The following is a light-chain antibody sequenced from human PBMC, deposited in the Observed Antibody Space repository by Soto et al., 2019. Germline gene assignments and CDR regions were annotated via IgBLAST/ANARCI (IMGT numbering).Light chain of an antibody. Sequence: EIELTQSPATLSLSPGKTATLSCRASQNVDKFLAWYQQRPGQPPRLLIFDSSNRATGVPVRFSGSGSGTVFTLTIGSLEPEDSAVYYCQQRKNGPPITFGQGTRLEI. CDR1: QNVDKF. V-gene: IGKV3-11*01. J-gene: IGKJ5*01. CDR2: DSS. CDR3: QQRKNGPPIT.